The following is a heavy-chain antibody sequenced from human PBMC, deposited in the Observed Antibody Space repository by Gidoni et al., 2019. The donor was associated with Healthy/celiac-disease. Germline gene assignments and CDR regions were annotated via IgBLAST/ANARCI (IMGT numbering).Heavy chain of an antibody. CDR2: ISWNSGSI. J-gene: IGHJ4*02. CDR3: AKDVASGWYYFDY. D-gene: IGHD6-19*01. Sequence: EVQLVESGGGWVQPGRSLRLCCAASGFTVDDYAMHWVRQAPGKGLEWVSGISWNSGSIGYADSVKGRFTISRDNAKNSLYLQMNSLRAEDTALYYCAKDVASGWYYFDYWGQGTLVTVSS. V-gene: IGHV3-9*01. CDR1: GFTVDDYA.